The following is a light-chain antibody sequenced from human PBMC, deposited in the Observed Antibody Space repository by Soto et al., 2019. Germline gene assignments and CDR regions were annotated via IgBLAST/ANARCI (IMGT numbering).Light chain of an antibody. Sequence: EIVMTQSPATLSVSPGERATLSCRASQSVSSNLAWYQQKPGQAPRLLIYGASSRATGIPDRFSGSGSGTDFTLIITRLEPEDFAVYYCQQYGRSPYTFGQGTKLEIK. CDR3: QQYGRSPYT. CDR2: GAS. CDR1: QSVSSN. V-gene: IGKV3-20*01. J-gene: IGKJ2*01.